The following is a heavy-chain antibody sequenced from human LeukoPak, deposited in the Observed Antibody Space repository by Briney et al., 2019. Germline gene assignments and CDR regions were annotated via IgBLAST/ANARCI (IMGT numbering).Heavy chain of an antibody. J-gene: IGHJ4*02. V-gene: IGHV1-2*02. CDR3: ASGSGTYSPDH. CDR2: ITPNSGGT. CDR1: GYTFTDQY. D-gene: IGHD3-10*01. Sequence: ASVKVSCKAPGYTFTDQYLHWVRQAPGQGPDWMGWITPNSGGTNYAQKFQGRVTMTRDTSITTAYMELSRLRSDDTAVYYCASGSGTYSPDHWGQGTLVTVSS.